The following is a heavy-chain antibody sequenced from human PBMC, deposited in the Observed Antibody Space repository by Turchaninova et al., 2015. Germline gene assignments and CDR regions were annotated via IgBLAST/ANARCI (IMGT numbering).Heavy chain of an antibody. J-gene: IGHJ4*02. CDR3: ARGRYYDSSGYCDFDY. D-gene: IGHD3-22*01. V-gene: IGHV4-34*01. Sequence: QVQLQQWGAGLLKPSETLSLTCAVYGGSFSGYYWRWIRQPPGQGLEWIGEINHSGSTNSNPSLKSRVTISVDTSKNQFSLKLSSVTAADTDVYYCARGRYYDSSGYCDFDYWGQGTLVTVSS. CDR1: GGSFSGYY. CDR2: INHSGST.